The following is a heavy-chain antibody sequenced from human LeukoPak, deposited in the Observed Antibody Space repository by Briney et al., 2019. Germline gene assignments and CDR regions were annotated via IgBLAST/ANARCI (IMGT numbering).Heavy chain of an antibody. CDR3: AKGKGYSSSSSDH. CDR2: INPNSGGT. CDR1: GYTFTGYY. V-gene: IGHV1-2*02. J-gene: IGHJ5*02. D-gene: IGHD6-6*01. Sequence: ASVKVSCKASGYTFTGYYMHWVRQAPGQGLEWMGWINPNSGGTNYAQKFQGRVTMTRDTSISTAYMELNSLRAEDTAVYHCAKGKGYSSSSSDHWGQGTLVTVSS.